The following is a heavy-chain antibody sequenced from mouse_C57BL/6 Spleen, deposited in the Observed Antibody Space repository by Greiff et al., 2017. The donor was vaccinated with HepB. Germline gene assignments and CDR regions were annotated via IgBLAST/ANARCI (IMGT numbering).Heavy chain of an antibody. Sequence: EVKVVESGGGLVKPGGSLKLSCAASGFTFSDYGMHWVRQAPEKGLEWVAYISSGSSTIYYADTVKGRFTISRDNAKNTLFLQMTSLRSEDTAMYYCARGDRYPAWSAYWGQGTLVTVSA. CDR3: ARGDRYPAWSAY. CDR1: GFTFSDYG. V-gene: IGHV5-17*01. J-gene: IGHJ3*01. CDR2: ISSGSSTI. D-gene: IGHD3-3*01.